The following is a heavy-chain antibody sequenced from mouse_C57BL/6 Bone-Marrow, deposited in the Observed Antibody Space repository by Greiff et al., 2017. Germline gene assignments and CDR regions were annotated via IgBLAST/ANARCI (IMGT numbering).Heavy chain of an antibody. CDR3: ARIGVAYYDCGGYYFAY. V-gene: IGHV2-9-1*01. J-gene: IGHJ2*01. D-gene: IGHD2-4*01. Sequence: VKLMESGPGLVAPSQRLSITCTVSGFSLTGYAISWVRQTPGKGLEWLGVIWTGGGRTYNSAHNSRLGINKDNSKSQVFLKMNSLQTDDTARYYGARIGVAYYDCGGYYFAYWGQGTPLTVSS. CDR1: GFSLTGYA. CDR2: IWTGGGR.